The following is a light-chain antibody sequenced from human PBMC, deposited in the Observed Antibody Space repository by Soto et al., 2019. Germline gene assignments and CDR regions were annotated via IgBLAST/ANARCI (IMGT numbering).Light chain of an antibody. CDR3: TSYTNRGGLWV. V-gene: IGLV2-14*01. CDR1: SSDVGGYNY. CDR2: EVS. Sequence: QSALTQPASVSGSPGQSITISCTGTSSDVGGYNYVSWYQQHPGKAPKLMIYEVSNRPSGVSNRFSGSKSGNIASLTIFGLQAEDEADYYCTSYTNRGGLWVFGGGTKVTVL. J-gene: IGLJ3*02.